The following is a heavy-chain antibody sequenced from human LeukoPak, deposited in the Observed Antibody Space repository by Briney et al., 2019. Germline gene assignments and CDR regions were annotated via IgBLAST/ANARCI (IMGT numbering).Heavy chain of an antibody. D-gene: IGHD5-18*01. CDR2: IFYSGST. Sequence: KPSETLSLTCTVSGVSISTRNYYWGWIRQPPGKGLEWIGNIFYSGSTYYSPSFKSRVTISLDTSKNQFSLKLSSVTAADTAVYYCARVLGSTAMVPGVFDYWGQGTLVTVSS. J-gene: IGHJ4*02. CDR3: ARVLGSTAMVPGVFDY. V-gene: IGHV4-39*07. CDR1: GVSISTRNYY.